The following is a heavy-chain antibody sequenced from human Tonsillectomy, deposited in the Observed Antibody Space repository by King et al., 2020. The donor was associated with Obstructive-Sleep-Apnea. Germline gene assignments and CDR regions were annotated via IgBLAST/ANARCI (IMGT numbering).Heavy chain of an antibody. CDR3: AKDSKGSEEDAFDI. D-gene: IGHD1-14*01. CDR2: ISGSGGST. V-gene: IGHV3-23*04. J-gene: IGHJ3*02. CDR1: VFTFSSYA. Sequence: VQLVESGGGLVQPGGSLRLSCAASVFTFSSYAMSWVRQAPGKGLEWGSDISGSGGSTYYADSVKGRLTISRDTSKNTLYLQMNSLRAEDTAVYYCAKDSKGSEEDAFDIWGQGTMVTVSS.